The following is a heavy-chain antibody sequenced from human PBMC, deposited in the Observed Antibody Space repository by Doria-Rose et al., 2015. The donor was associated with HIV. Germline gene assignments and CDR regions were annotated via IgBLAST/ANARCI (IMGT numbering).Heavy chain of an antibody. CDR1: GSTFGGHA. CDR2: IRNKAYGGTK. V-gene: IGHV3-49*03. CDR3: ARVGWELLYFFDY. J-gene: IGHJ4*02. D-gene: IGHD1-26*01. Sequence: LVRPGRSLRLSCTASGSTFGGHAMSWFRLASGKGLVWIGFIRNKAYGGTKEYAASVKGRVTISRDESKSNAYLQLNSLKTEDTDVYFCARVGWELLYFFDYWGQGTMVTVSS.